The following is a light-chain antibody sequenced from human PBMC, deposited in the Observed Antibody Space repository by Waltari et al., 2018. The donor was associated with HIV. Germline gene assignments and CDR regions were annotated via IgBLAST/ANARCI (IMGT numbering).Light chain of an antibody. CDR3: QQYQSYSLT. V-gene: IGKV1-5*03. J-gene: IGKJ5*01. CDR2: NTS. CDR1: QSISSW. Sequence: DIQMTQSPSTLYAPVADRVTITCRSSQSISSWLAWYQQQPGRAPKLLIYNTSTLHSGVPSRFSGSGSGTEFSLTSSSLQPDDFATYYCQQYQSYSLTFGQGTRLEIK.